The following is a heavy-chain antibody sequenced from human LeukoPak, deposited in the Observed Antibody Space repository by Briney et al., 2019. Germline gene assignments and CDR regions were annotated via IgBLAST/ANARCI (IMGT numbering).Heavy chain of an antibody. CDR3: AKSGDGYNYFFPFDY. Sequence: SETLSLTCIVSGGSISSSNYYWGWIRQPPGKGLEWIGSIYYSGSTYYNPSLKSRVTISVDTSKNQFSLKVNSVTAADTAVYYCAKSGDGYNYFFPFDYWGQGTLVTVSS. D-gene: IGHD5-24*01. V-gene: IGHV4-39*01. CDR1: GGSISSSNYY. J-gene: IGHJ4*02. CDR2: IYYSGST.